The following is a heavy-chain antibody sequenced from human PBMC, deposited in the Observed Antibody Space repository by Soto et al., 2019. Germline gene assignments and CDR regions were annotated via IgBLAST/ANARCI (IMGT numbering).Heavy chain of an antibody. D-gene: IGHD2-15*01. CDR3: ARDKPSSAGY. Sequence: QVQLVQSGTEVKKPGASVKVSCKASGYTFLDFYIHWVRQAPGQGLEWMGFINPSGGGTTYAQQFQGRLTMTRDTSTRTVYMELISLRSEDTAIYYCARDKPSSAGYWGQGALVT. J-gene: IGHJ4*02. CDR1: GYTFLDFY. V-gene: IGHV1-46*01. CDR2: INPSGGGT.